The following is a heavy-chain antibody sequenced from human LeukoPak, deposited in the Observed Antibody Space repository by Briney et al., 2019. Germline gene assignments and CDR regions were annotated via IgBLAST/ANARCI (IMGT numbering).Heavy chain of an antibody. J-gene: IGHJ6*03. D-gene: IGHD3-3*01. Sequence: GASVKVSCKASGYTFTSYDINWVRQATGQELEWMGWMNPNSGNTGYAQKFQGRVTMTRNTSISTAYMELSSLRSEDTAVYYCARGLKGVVMNYYYYYMDVWGKGTTVTVSS. CDR1: GYTFTSYD. V-gene: IGHV1-8*01. CDR2: MNPNSGNT. CDR3: ARGLKGVVMNYYYYYMDV.